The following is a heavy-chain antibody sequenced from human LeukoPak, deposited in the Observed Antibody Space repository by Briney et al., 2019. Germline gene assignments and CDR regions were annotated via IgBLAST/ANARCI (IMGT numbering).Heavy chain of an antibody. J-gene: IGHJ4*02. Sequence: GGSLRLSCAASGFTFSDYFMTWIRQAPGKGLEWVSYISGSGSNKYYADSVKGRFTISRDNAKNSLYLQMNSLKTEDTAVYYCTTLWYWGQGTLVTVSS. V-gene: IGHV3-11*01. CDR3: TTLWY. D-gene: IGHD5-18*01. CDR1: GFTFSDYF. CDR2: ISGSGSNK.